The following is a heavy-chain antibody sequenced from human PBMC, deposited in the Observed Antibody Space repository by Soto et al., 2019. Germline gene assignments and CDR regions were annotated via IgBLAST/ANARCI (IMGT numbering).Heavy chain of an antibody. D-gene: IGHD6-19*01. V-gene: IGHV3-23*01. Sequence: EVQLLESGGGLVQPGGSLRLSCAASGFTFSSYAMSWVRQAPGKGLEWVSVISGSGGTTYYADSVKGRFPFSRDNSKNTLSLQMNSLRAEDTAVYYCATTANGWFSAFDIWGQGTMVTVSS. CDR2: ISGSGGTT. CDR3: ATTANGWFSAFDI. CDR1: GFTFSSYA. J-gene: IGHJ3*02.